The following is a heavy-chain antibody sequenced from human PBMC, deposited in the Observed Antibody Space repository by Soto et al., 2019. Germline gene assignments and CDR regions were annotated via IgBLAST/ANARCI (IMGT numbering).Heavy chain of an antibody. CDR3: ARVDIVVVVAANARYYYYYMDV. CDR2: IYYSGST. V-gene: IGHV4-59*01. D-gene: IGHD2-15*01. CDR1: GGSISSYY. Sequence: SETLSLTCTVSGGSISSYYWSWIRQPPGKGLEWIGYIYYSGSTNYNPSLKSRVTISVDTSKNQFSLKLSSVTAADTAVYYCARVDIVVVVAANARYYYYYMDVWGKGTTVTVSS. J-gene: IGHJ6*03.